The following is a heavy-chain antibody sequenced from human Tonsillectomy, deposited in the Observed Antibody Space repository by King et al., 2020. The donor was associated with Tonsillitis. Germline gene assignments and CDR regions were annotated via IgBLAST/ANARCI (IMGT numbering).Heavy chain of an antibody. D-gene: IGHD2-2*01. CDR1: GFTFSSHA. CDR2: IYTDDSST. Sequence: EVQLVESGGGLVQPGGSLRLSCAASGFTFSSHAMSWVRQAPGKGLEWVSVIYTDDSSTYYADSVKGRFTISRDNSKNTLYLPMNSLRAEYTAVYYCAKDSQLLSHNWFDPWGQGTLVTVSS. V-gene: IGHV3-23*03. J-gene: IGHJ5*02. CDR3: AKDSQLLSHNWFDP.